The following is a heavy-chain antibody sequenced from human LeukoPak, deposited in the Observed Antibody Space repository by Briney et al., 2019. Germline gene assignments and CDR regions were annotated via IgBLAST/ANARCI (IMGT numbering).Heavy chain of an antibody. CDR2: IIPILGKA. CDR3: ARDPGIAAAGRDY. Sequence: SVKVSCKASGGTFSSYAISWVRQAPGQGLEWMGRIIPILGKANYEQKFQGRVTITADKSTSTAYMELSSLRSEDTAVYYCARDPGIAAAGRDYWGQGTLVTVSS. V-gene: IGHV1-69*04. CDR1: GGTFSSYA. D-gene: IGHD6-13*01. J-gene: IGHJ4*02.